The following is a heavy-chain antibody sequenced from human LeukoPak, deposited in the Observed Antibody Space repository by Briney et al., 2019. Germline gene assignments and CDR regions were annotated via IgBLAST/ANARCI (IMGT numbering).Heavy chain of an antibody. CDR3: AKDLYDSSGSRYDY. J-gene: IGHJ4*02. Sequence: GGSLRLSCAASGFTFSSHAMSWVRQAPGKGLEWVSAISGSGGSTYYADSVKGRFTISRDNSKNTLFLQMNSLRAEDTAVYYCAKDLYDSSGSRYDYWGQGTLVTVSS. CDR2: ISGSGGST. V-gene: IGHV3-23*01. CDR1: GFTFSSHA. D-gene: IGHD3-22*01.